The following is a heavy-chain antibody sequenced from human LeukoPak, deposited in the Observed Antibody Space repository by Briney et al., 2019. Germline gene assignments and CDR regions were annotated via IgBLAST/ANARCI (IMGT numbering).Heavy chain of an antibody. V-gene: IGHV4-34*01. CDR1: GGSFSGYY. CDR2: INHSGSA. D-gene: IGHD6-13*01. J-gene: IGHJ3*02. CDR3: ARDSSPDAFDI. Sequence: PSETLSLTCAVYGGSFSGYYWSWIRQPPGKGLEWIGEINHSGSANYNPSLKSRVTISVDKSKNQFSLKLSSVTAADTAVYYCARDSSPDAFDIWGQGTMVTVSS.